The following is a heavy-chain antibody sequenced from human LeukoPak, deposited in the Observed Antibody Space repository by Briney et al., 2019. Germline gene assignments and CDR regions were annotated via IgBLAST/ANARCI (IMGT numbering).Heavy chain of an antibody. CDR3: ARTYSNSPDY. V-gene: IGHV4-59*08. CDR1: GGSISSYY. D-gene: IGHD6-6*01. Sequence: KPSETLSLTCTVSGGSISSYYWSWIRQPPGKGLEWIGSIYHGESTYYNPSLKSRVTISVDTSKNQFSLRLSSVTAADTAVYYCARTYSNSPDYWGQGTLVTVSS. CDR2: IYHGEST. J-gene: IGHJ4*02.